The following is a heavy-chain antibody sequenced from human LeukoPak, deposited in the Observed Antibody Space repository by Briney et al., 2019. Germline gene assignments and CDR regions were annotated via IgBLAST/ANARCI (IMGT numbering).Heavy chain of an antibody. V-gene: IGHV4-31*03. CDR2: IYYSGST. CDR3: ASQDPGSYNWFDP. CDR1: GGSISSGGYY. Sequence: PSETLSLTCTVSGGSISSGGYYWRWIRQHPGKGLEWIGYIYYSGSTYYNPSLKSRVTISIDTSKNQFSLKLSSVTAADTAVYYCASQDPGSYNWFDPWGQGTLVTVSS. J-gene: IGHJ5*02. D-gene: IGHD3-10*01.